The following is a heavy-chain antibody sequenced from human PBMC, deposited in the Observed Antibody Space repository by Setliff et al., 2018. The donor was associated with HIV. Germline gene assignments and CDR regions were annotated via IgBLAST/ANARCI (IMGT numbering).Heavy chain of an antibody. Sequence: GGSLRLSCAASGFTFSSYSMNWVRQAPGKGLEWVSSISSSSSYIYYADSVKGRFTISRDNAKNSLYLQMNSLRAEDTAVYYCAKRWGYSYVRAFDIWGQGTMVTIPS. CDR1: GFTFSSYS. V-gene: IGHV3-21*01. J-gene: IGHJ3*02. CDR2: ISSSSSYI. CDR3: AKRWGYSYVRAFDI. D-gene: IGHD5-18*01.